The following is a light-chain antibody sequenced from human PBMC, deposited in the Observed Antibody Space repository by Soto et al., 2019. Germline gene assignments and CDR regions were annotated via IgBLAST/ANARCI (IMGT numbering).Light chain of an antibody. CDR3: TSYTSSGTYV. CDR1: NSDVGGYNY. CDR2: DVS. Sequence: QSALTQPASLSGSPGQSLTISCTGTNSDVGGYNYVSWHQQHPGKAPKLTIYDVSSRPSGVSNRFSASKSGNTASLTISGLQAEDEADYYCTSYTSSGTYVFGIGTKVTVL. J-gene: IGLJ1*01. V-gene: IGLV2-14*01.